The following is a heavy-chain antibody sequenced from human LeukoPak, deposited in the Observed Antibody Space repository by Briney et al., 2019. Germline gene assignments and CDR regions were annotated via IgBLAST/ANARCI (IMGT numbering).Heavy chain of an antibody. J-gene: IGHJ4*02. CDR2: ISYDGSNK. V-gene: IGHV3-30*18. CDR1: GFTFSSYG. CDR3: AKDNRRHYTSGPNPDSLH. Sequence: PGRSLTLSCTASGFTFSSYGMHWVRQAPGKGLEWVTVISYDGSNKYFADSVKGRFTISRDNAKNSLYLQMNSLRVEDTAFYYCAKDNRRHYTSGPNPDSLHWGQGALVTVSS. D-gene: IGHD6-19*01.